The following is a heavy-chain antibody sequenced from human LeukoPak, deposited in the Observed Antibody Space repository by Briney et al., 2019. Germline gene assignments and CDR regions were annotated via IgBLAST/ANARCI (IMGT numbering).Heavy chain of an antibody. J-gene: IGHJ4*02. Sequence: ASVKVSCKASGYTFTSYAMHWVRQAPGQRLEWMGWINAGNGNTKYSQKFQGRVTITRDTSASTAHMELSSLRSEDTAVYYCARGPRYCSSTSCYVSDYWGQGTLVTVSS. V-gene: IGHV1-3*01. D-gene: IGHD2-2*01. CDR1: GYTFTSYA. CDR3: ARGPRYCSSTSCYVSDY. CDR2: INAGNGNT.